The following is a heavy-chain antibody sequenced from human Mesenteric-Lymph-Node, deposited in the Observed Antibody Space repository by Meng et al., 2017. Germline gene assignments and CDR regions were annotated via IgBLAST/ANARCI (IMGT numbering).Heavy chain of an antibody. CDR3: ASLVTMIVETTNDY. CDR2: ISSSGSTI. CDR1: GFTFSDYY. D-gene: IGHD3-22*01. V-gene: IGHV3-11*04. Sequence: GESLKISCAASGFTFSDYYMSWIRQAPGKGLEWVSYISSSGSTIYYADSVKGRFTISRDNAKNSLYLQMNSLRAEDTAVYYCASLVTMIVETTNDYWGQGTLVTVSS. J-gene: IGHJ4*02.